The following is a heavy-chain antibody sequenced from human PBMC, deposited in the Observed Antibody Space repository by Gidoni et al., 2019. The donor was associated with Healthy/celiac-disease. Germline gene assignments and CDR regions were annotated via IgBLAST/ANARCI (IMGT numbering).Heavy chain of an antibody. CDR1: GFTFSTSP. CDR3: AKDVMVRGALQTNAFDI. CDR2: ISGSGGST. V-gene: IGHV3-23*04. J-gene: IGHJ3*02. Sequence: EVQLVESGGALVQSGGSLRLSCSASGFTFSTSPMSWVRQAPGKGLEWVSAISGSGGSTYYADSVKGRFTISRDNSKNTLYLQMNSLRAEDTAVYYCAKDVMVRGALQTNAFDIWGQGTMVTVSS. D-gene: IGHD3-10*01.